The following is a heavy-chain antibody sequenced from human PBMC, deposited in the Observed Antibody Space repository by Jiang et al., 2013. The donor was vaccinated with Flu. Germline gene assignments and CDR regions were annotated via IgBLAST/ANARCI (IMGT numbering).Heavy chain of an antibody. CDR2: ISAYNGNT. CDR1: GYTFTSYG. V-gene: IGHV1-18*01. D-gene: IGHD3-22*01. CDR3: AVQGAYYYDSRGFDY. Sequence: KVSCKASGYTFTSYGISWVRQAPGQGLEWMGWISAYNGNTNYAQKLQGRVTMTTDTSTSTAYMELRSLRSDDTAVYYCAVQGAYYYDSRGFDYWGQGTLVTVSS. J-gene: IGHJ4*02.